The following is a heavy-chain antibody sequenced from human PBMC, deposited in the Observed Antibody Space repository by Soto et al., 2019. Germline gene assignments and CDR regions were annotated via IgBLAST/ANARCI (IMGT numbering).Heavy chain of an antibody. J-gene: IGHJ6*02. CDR1: GFTFSSYA. CDR3: AKGTYYYDSSGLRDGMDV. Sequence: GGSLRLSCAASGFTFSSYAMSWVRQAPGKGLEWVSAISGSGGSTYYADSVKGRFTISRDNSKNTLYLQMNSLRAEDTAVYYCAKGTYYYDSSGLRDGMDVWGQGTTVTVSS. V-gene: IGHV3-23*01. D-gene: IGHD3-22*01. CDR2: ISGSGGST.